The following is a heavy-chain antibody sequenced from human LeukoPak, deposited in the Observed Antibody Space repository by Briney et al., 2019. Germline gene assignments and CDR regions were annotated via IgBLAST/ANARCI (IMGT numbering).Heavy chain of an antibody. Sequence: GGSLRLSCAASGFTFSDYYMSWIRQAPGKGLEWVSYISSSGSTIYYADSVKGRFTISRDNAKNSLYLQMNSLRAEDTAVYYCVREDLLLFSDPWGQGTLVTVSS. D-gene: IGHD2/OR15-2a*01. J-gene: IGHJ5*02. V-gene: IGHV3-11*01. CDR1: GFTFSDYY. CDR3: VREDLLLFSDP. CDR2: ISSSGSTI.